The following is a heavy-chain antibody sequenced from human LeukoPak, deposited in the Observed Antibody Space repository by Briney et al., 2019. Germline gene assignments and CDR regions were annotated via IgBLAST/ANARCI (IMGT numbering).Heavy chain of an antibody. CDR2: ISAYNGNT. V-gene: IGHV1-18*01. CDR3: AREARIVGASMGFDY. Sequence: GASVKVSCKASGYTFTSYGISWVRQAPGQGLEWMGWISAYNGNTNYAQKLQGRVTMTTDTSTSTAYMELRSLRSDDTAVYYCAREARIVGASMGFDYWGQGTLVTVSS. CDR1: GYTFTSYG. D-gene: IGHD1-26*01. J-gene: IGHJ4*02.